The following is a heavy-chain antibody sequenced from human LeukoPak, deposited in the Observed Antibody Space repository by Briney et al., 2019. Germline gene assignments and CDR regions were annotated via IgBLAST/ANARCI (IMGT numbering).Heavy chain of an antibody. D-gene: IGHD3-3*01. Sequence: QAGGSLRLSCAASGFTFSSYGMHWVRQAPGKGLEWVAFIRYDGSNKYYADSVKGRFTISRDNSKNTLYLQMNSLRAEDTAVYYCAKELRFLEWFGYMGVWGKGTTVTVSS. CDR3: AKELRFLEWFGYMGV. CDR1: GFTFSSYG. J-gene: IGHJ6*03. CDR2: IRYDGSNK. V-gene: IGHV3-30*02.